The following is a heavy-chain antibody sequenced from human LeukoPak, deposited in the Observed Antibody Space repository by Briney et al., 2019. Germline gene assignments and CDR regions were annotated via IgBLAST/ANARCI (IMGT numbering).Heavy chain of an antibody. CDR2: IKEDGSKK. V-gene: IGHV3-7*03. CDR3: ARGSAWGRGSYDY. D-gene: IGHD1-26*01. Sequence: GGSLRLSCAASGFTFGGNGRSGFGQAQGRGLEGGANIKEDGSKKYYVDSVKGRFTISRDNAENSLYLQMNSLRVEDTAVYYCARGSAWGRGSYDYWGQGTLVTVSS. J-gene: IGHJ4*02. CDR1: GFTFGGNG.